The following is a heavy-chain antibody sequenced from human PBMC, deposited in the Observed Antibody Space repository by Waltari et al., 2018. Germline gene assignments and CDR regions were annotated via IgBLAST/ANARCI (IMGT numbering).Heavy chain of an antibody. CDR2: INHRGST. J-gene: IGHJ5*02. CDR3: VRGAFEYYSSSFGKGGWFDP. Sequence: QVQLQQWGAGLLKPSETLSLTCAVSGGPLNSYFWSWIRPPPGKGLEWLGEINHRGSTNYSPSLTSRATMSVDTSKNQFSLKLKSVTAADTAVYYCVRGAFEYYSSSFGKGGWFDPWGQGTLVTVSS. V-gene: IGHV4-34*01. D-gene: IGHD3-10*01. CDR1: GGPLNSYF.